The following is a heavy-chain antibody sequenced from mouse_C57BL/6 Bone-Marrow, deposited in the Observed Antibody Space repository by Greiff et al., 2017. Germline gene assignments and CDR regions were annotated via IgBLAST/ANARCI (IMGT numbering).Heavy chain of an antibody. Sequence: EVKLEESGGGLVQPGGSLKLSCAASGFTFSDYYMYWVRQTPEKRLEWVAYISNGGGSTYYPDTVQGRVTISRDNAKNTLYLQMSRLKSEDTAMYYCARGGYDYDYAMDYWGQGTSVTVSS. CDR1: GFTFSDYY. V-gene: IGHV5-12*01. J-gene: IGHJ4*01. CDR2: ISNGGGST. CDR3: ARGGYDYDYAMDY. D-gene: IGHD2-4*01.